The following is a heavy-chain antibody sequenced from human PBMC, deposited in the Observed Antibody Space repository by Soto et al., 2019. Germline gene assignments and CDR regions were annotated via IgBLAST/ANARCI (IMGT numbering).Heavy chain of an antibody. CDR2: ISSSGSTI. V-gene: IGHV3-11*04. CDR1: GFTFSDYY. J-gene: IGHJ4*02. Sequence: PVGSLRLSCAASGFTFSDYYMSWIRQAPGKGLEWVSYISSSGSTIYYADSVKGRFTISRDNAKNSLYLQMNSLRAEDTAVYYCARGDGYNKKTDAFDYWGQGTLVTVSS. D-gene: IGHD5-12*01. CDR3: ARGDGYNKKTDAFDY.